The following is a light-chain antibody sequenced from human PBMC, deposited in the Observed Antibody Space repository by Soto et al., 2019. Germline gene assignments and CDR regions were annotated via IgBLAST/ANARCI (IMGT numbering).Light chain of an antibody. CDR3: QHIKNYPRAT. V-gene: IGKV1-9*01. CDR1: QDIGNY. Sequence: DIQLTQSPPFLPASVGDRVIVSCRASQDIGNYLAWFQQKPGKAPQLLIYGASSLESGVPSRFSGRGSGTDFTLTISSLQPEDFATYYCQHIKNYPRATFGQGTRLEIK. CDR2: GAS. J-gene: IGKJ2*01.